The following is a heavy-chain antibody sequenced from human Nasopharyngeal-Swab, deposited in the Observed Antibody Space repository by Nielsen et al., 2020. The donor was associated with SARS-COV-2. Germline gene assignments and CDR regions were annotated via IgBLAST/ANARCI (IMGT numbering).Heavy chain of an antibody. CDR2: IYTSGST. Sequence: GSLRLSCTVSGGSISSYYWTWIRQPPGKGLEWIGRIYTSGSTNYNPSLKSRVTISVDTSKNQFSLKLSSVTAADTAVYYCARDPGFSYYEGWFDPWGQGTLVTVSS. CDR1: GGSISSYY. D-gene: IGHD3-3*01. J-gene: IGHJ5*02. CDR3: ARDPGFSYYEGWFDP. V-gene: IGHV4-4*08.